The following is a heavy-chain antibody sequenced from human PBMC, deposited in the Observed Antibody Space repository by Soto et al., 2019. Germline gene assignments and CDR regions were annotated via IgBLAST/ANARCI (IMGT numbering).Heavy chain of an antibody. J-gene: IGHJ6*02. D-gene: IGHD6-6*01. Sequence: EEELVASGAGLVQPGRSLRLSCTTSGFTLRDSALHCVRQVPGGGLEWVSGILASGDGGYVAIVRGRSTMSRDVAKSSPRPQRNSLNTDATVLYYFISDTSSGGADVWCQGTTVTVPS. CDR3: ISDTSSGGADV. CDR1: GFTLRDSA. CDR2: ILASGDG. V-gene: IGHV3-9*01.